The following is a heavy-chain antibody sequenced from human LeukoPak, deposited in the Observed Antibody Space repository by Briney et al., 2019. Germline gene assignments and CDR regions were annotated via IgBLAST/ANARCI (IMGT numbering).Heavy chain of an antibody. V-gene: IGHV4-30-4*08. D-gene: IGHD2-15*01. CDR2: IYHSGTT. CDR3: ARVQYCSGGSCHNLRLFDQ. Sequence: SQTLSLTCTVSGDSINSGEHYWSWIRQPPGKGLEWIGYIYHSGTTYYNPSVKSRMTISVDTSKNQFSLNLRSVTAVDTAVYYCARVQYCSGGSCHNLRLFDQWGQGTLVTVSS. J-gene: IGHJ4*02. CDR1: GDSINSGEHY.